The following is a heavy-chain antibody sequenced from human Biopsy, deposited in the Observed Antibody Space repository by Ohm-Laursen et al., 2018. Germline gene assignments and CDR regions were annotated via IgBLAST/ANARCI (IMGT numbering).Heavy chain of an antibody. D-gene: IGHD3-22*01. Sequence: SQTLSCTCTINGGSIVGGEPYWNWIRPHPGKGLEWIGLISYIGTTFYNPSLESLLTISIDTSKNHFSLNLRSVTAADTAVYYCAIGVPHYDGSGFPLAGYWYFDLWGRGSLGPVSS. CDR2: ISYIGTT. CDR3: AIGVPHYDGSGFPLAGYWYFDL. V-gene: IGHV4-31*01. J-gene: IGHJ2*01. CDR1: GGSIVGGEPY.